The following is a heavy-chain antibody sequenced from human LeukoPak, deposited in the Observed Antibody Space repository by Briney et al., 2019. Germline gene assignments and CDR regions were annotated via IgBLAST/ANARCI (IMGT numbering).Heavy chain of an antibody. CDR3: AREGDDFWSGLDY. CDR1: GFTFSSYW. CDR2: IKQDGSEK. J-gene: IGHJ4*02. V-gene: IGHV3-7*03. D-gene: IGHD3-3*01. Sequence: GGSLRLSCAASGFTFSSYWMSWVRQAPGKGLEWVANIKQDGSEKYYVDSVKGRFTISRGNAKNSLYLQMNSLRAEDTAVYYCAREGDDFWSGLDYWGQGTLVTVSS.